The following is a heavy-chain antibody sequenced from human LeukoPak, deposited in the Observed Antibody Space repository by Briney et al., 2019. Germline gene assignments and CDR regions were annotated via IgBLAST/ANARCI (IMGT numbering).Heavy chain of an antibody. V-gene: IGHV4-34*01. CDR1: GGSFSGSY. CDR3: ARRGYSYGLNAAFDI. CDR2: INHSGST. Sequence: SETLSLTCAVYGGSFSGSYWGWIRQPPGKVLEWIGEINHSGSTNYNPSLKSRVTISVDTSKNQFSLKLSSVTAADTAVYYCARRGYSYGLNAAFDIWGQGTMVTVSS. J-gene: IGHJ3*02. D-gene: IGHD5-18*01.